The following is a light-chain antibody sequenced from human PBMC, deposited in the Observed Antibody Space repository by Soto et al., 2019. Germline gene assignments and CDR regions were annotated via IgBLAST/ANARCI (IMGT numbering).Light chain of an antibody. CDR3: SSYTSITTYV. Sequence: QSVLTQPASVSGSPGQSITISCTGTSSDVGGYNYVSWYQQHPGKAPKLMIYEVSNRPSGVSFRFSGSKSGNTASLTISGLQAEDEADYYCSSYTSITTYVFGTGTMVTVL. CDR1: SSDVGGYNY. V-gene: IGLV2-14*01. J-gene: IGLJ1*01. CDR2: EVS.